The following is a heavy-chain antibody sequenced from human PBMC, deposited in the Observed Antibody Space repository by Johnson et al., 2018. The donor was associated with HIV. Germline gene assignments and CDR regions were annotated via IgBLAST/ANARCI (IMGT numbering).Heavy chain of an antibody. CDR2: IGTAGDT. J-gene: IGHJ3*02. CDR3: ARTGVLGAFDI. D-gene: IGHD2-8*02. Sequence: VQLVESGGGVVRPGGSLRLSCAASGFTFDDYGMSWVRQAPGKGLEWVSTIGTAGDTYYAGSVKGRFTISRENANNSLYLQMNSLRAGDTAVYYCARTGVLGAFDIWGQGTMVTVSS. V-gene: IGHV3-13*01. CDR1: GFTFDDYG.